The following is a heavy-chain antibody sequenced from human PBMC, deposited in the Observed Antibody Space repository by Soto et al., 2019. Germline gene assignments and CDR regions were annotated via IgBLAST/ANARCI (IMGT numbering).Heavy chain of an antibody. J-gene: IGHJ5*02. CDR2: INPSGGST. CDR3: ARGRYCRSTSCYAPRWFDP. CDR1: GYTFTSYY. Sequence: ASVKVSCKASGYTFTSYYMHWVRQAPGQGLERMGIINPSGGSTSYAQKFQGRVTMTRDTSTSTVYMELSSLRSEDTAVYYCARGRYCRSTSCYAPRWFDPWGQGTLVTVSS. D-gene: IGHD2-2*01. V-gene: IGHV1-46*03.